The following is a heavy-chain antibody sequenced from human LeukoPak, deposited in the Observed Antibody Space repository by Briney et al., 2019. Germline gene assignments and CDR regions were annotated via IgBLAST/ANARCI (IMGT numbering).Heavy chain of an antibody. V-gene: IGHV3-30*02. CDR1: GFPSSRYG. J-gene: IGHJ5*02. CDR2: IRYDGSNK. CDR3: AEDSGSSGSKLNWFDP. D-gene: IGHD3-22*01. Sequence: TGGSLRLSCAASGFPSSRYGMHWARQAPGKGLEWVAFIRYDGSNKYYADSVKGRFTISRDNSKNTLYLQMNSLRAEDTAVYYCAEDSGSSGSKLNWFDPWGQGNLVTVSS.